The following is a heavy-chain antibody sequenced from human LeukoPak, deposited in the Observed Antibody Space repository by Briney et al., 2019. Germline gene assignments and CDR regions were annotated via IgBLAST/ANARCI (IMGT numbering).Heavy chain of an antibody. CDR3: AKDLPQNVLLWFGELSADFDY. Sequence: PGGSLRLSCAASGFTFSDYYMSWIRQAPGKGLEWVSYISSSGSTIYYADSVKGRFTISRDNAKNSLYLQMNSLRAEDTAVYYCAKDLPQNVLLWFGELSADFDYWGQGTLVTVSS. D-gene: IGHD3-10*01. V-gene: IGHV3-11*01. CDR2: ISSSGSTI. J-gene: IGHJ4*02. CDR1: GFTFSDYY.